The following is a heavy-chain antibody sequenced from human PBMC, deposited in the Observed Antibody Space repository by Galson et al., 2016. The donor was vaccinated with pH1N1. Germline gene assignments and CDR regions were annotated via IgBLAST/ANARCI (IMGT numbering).Heavy chain of an antibody. CDR1: GFTFSSYA. V-gene: IGHV3-23*01. Sequence: SLRLSCAASGFTFSSYAMSWVRQAPGKGLEWVSAISGSVGSTYYADSVKGRFTTSRDNSKNTLYLQMNSLRAEDTAVYYCAKDIGYCSSTSCQYYYYYGMDVWGQGTTVTVSS. D-gene: IGHD2-2*01. CDR3: AKDIGYCSSTSCQYYYYYGMDV. CDR2: ISGSVGST. J-gene: IGHJ6*02.